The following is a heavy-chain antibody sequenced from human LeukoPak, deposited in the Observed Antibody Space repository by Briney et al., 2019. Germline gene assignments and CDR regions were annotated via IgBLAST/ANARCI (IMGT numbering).Heavy chain of an antibody. CDR1: GGSISSDY. CDR3: ARTAAAALYYFDY. J-gene: IGHJ4*02. Sequence: PSETLSLTCTVSGGSISSDYWSWIRQPAGKGLAWIGRIYTSGSTNYNPSLKSRVTISVDKSKNQFSLKLSYVTAADTAVYYCARTAAAALYYFDYWGQGTLVTVSS. D-gene: IGHD6-13*01. V-gene: IGHV4-4*07. CDR2: IYTSGST.